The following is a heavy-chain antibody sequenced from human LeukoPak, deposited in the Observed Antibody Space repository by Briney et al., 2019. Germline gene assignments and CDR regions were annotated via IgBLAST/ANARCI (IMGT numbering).Heavy chain of an antibody. V-gene: IGHV3-30*03. CDR2: ISYDGSNK. Sequence: GGSLRLSCAASGFTFSSYGMHWVRQAPGKGLEWVAVISYDGSNKYYADSVKGRFTISRDNSKNTLYLQMNSLRAEDTAVYYCARRAVVAATNNWSDPWGQGTLVTVSS. J-gene: IGHJ5*02. CDR3: ARRAVVAATNNWSDP. CDR1: GFTFSSYG. D-gene: IGHD2-15*01.